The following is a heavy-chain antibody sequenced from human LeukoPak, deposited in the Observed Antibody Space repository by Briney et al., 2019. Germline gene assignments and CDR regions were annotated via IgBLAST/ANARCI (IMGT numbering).Heavy chain of an antibody. CDR1: GFTFSTYS. J-gene: IGHJ4*02. CDR2: INWNGGST. Sequence: GGSLRLSCAASGFTFSTYSMSWVRQTPEKGLEWVSGINWNGGSTGYADSVKGRFTISRDNAKNSLYLQMNSLRAEDTALYYCARDRSMTHFDYWGQGTLVTVSS. V-gene: IGHV3-20*04. CDR3: ARDRSMTHFDY.